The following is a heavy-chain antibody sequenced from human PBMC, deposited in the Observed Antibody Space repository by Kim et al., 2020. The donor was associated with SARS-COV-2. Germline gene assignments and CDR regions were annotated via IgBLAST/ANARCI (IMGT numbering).Heavy chain of an antibody. D-gene: IGHD3-16*01. CDR2: ISNGGTT. J-gene: IGHJ3*01. V-gene: IGHV3-53*01. Sequence: GGSLRLSCAASGFTVSNHHMSWVRQAPGKGLEWVSIISNGGTTNYSDAVKDRFTISRDNSKNTLYLQMNSRRAEDTAMYYCVRRSATPYGGQGIMITV. CDR1: GFTVSNHH. CDR3: VRRSATPY.